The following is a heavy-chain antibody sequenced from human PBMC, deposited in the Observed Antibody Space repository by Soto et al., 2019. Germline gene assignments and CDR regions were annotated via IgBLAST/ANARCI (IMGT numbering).Heavy chain of an antibody. D-gene: IGHD2-15*01. CDR2: ISAYNGNT. J-gene: IGHJ5*02. CDR1: GYTFTSYG. CDR3: ARCQGGDMEWFDT. V-gene: IGHV1-18*01. Sequence: GASVKVSCKASGYTFTSYGISWVRQAPGQGLEWMGWISAYNGNTNYAQKLQGRVTMTPDTSTSTAYMELRSLTSDDTAVYYGARCQGGDMEWFDTWGQGTMVSVSS.